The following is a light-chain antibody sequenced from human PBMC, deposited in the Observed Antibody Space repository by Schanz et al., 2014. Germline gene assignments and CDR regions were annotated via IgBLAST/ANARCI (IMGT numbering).Light chain of an antibody. CDR2: AAS. CDR1: QSVSRSY. Sequence: EIVLTQSPGTLSLSPGERATLSCRASQSVSRSYLAWFQQRPGQAPRLLISAASTRATAIPARFSGSGSGTDFTLTISSLQSEDFAVYYCQQRSNWPPTFGGGTKVEIK. CDR3: QQRSNWPPT. J-gene: IGKJ4*01. V-gene: IGKV3D-20*02.